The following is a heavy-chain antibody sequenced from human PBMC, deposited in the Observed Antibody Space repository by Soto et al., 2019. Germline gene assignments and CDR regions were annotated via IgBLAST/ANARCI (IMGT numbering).Heavy chain of an antibody. V-gene: IGHV4-59*08. CDR1: GGSISSYY. CDR3: ARLVLWFGEFHFDY. Sequence: ASETLSLTCTVSGGSISSYYWSWIRQPPGKGLEWVGYIYYSGSTNYNPSLKSRVTISVDTSKNQFSLKLSSVTAADTAVYYCARLVLWFGEFHFDYWGQGTLVTVSS. D-gene: IGHD3-10*01. J-gene: IGHJ4*02. CDR2: IYYSGST.